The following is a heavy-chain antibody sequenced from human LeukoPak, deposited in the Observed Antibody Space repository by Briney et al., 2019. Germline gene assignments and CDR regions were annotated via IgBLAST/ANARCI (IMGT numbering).Heavy chain of an antibody. J-gene: IGHJ4*02. CDR2: IYYSGST. CDR3: ARYTVENDY. D-gene: IGHD4-23*01. CDR1: GGSISSSSYY. V-gene: IGHV4-39*07. Sequence: PSETLSLTCTVSGGSISSSSYYWGWIRQPPGKGLEWIGSIYYSGSTYYNPSLKSRVTISVDTSKNQFSLKLSSVTAADTAVYYCARYTVENDYWGQGTLVTVSS.